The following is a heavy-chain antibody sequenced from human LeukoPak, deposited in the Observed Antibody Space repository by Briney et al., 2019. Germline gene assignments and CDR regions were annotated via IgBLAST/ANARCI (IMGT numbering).Heavy chain of an antibody. CDR1: GYTFTTYG. Sequence: ASVKVSCKASGYTFTTYGISWVRQAPGQGLEWMGWSNPYNGDTNYAQKLQGRVTMTTDTSTSTAYMELRSLRSEDTAVYYCARDHGQWVVRISLDYWGQGTLVTVSS. CDR3: ARDHGQWVVRISLDY. D-gene: IGHD6-19*01. J-gene: IGHJ4*02. V-gene: IGHV1-18*01. CDR2: SNPYNGDT.